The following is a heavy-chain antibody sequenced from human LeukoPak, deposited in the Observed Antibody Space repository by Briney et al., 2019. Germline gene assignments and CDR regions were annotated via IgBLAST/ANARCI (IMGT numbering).Heavy chain of an antibody. D-gene: IGHD4-17*01. CDR3: ARGGTTVTPLEDY. CDR2: LYYSGST. Sequence: SETLSLTCTVSGGSISSNNYYWGWIRQPPGKGLEWIGSLYYSGSTYYNPSLKSRVTMSVDTSKNQFSLKLSSVTAADTAVYYCARGGTTVTPLEDYWGQGTLVTVSS. V-gene: IGHV4-39*07. J-gene: IGHJ4*02. CDR1: GGSISSNNYY.